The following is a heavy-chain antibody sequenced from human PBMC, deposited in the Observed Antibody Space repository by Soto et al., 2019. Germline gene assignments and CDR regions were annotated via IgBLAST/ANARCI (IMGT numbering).Heavy chain of an antibody. CDR3: AHRRRGSYFDY. J-gene: IGHJ4*02. Sequence: QITLKESGPTLVKPTQTLTLTCTFSGFSLSTSGVGVGWIRQPPGKALEWLALIYWDDDKRYSPSLKSRLTMTEDASKNRGVLTRTNMDAGDTATYYGAHRRRGSYFDYWGQGTLVTVSS. V-gene: IGHV2-5*02. D-gene: IGHD3-16*01. CDR2: IYWDDDK. CDR1: GFSLSTSGVG.